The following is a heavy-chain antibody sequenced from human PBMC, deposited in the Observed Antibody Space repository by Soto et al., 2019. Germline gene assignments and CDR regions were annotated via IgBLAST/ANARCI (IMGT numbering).Heavy chain of an antibody. D-gene: IGHD6-19*01. CDR1: GYTFTGYY. V-gene: IGHV1-2*04. Sequence: QVQLVQSGAEVKKPGASVKVSCKASGYTFTGYYMHWVRQAPGQGLEWMGWINPNSGGTNYAQKFQGWVTRTRDTSSRAAYMALSRLISDDTAVYYCARGWGISSGWTPDFDYWGQGTLVTVSS. J-gene: IGHJ4*02. CDR2: INPNSGGT. CDR3: ARGWGISSGWTPDFDY.